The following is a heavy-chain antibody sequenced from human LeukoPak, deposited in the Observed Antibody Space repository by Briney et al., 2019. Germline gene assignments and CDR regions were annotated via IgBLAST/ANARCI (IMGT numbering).Heavy chain of an antibody. CDR2: INPNSGGT. CDR1: GYTFTSYA. CDR3: ARGGEYSRSSSTY. Sequence: ASVKVSCKASGYTFTSYAIHWVRQAPGQGLEWMGWINPNSGGTNYAQKFQGRVTVTRDTSISTAYMELSTLRSDDTAVYYCARGGEYSRSSSTYWGRGTLVTVSS. J-gene: IGHJ4*02. V-gene: IGHV1-2*02. D-gene: IGHD6-6*01.